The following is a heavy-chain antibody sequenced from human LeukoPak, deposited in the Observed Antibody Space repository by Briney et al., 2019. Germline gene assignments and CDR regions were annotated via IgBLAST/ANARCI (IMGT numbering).Heavy chain of an antibody. J-gene: IGHJ4*02. CDR1: GFIFSAYS. CDR3: ARQGPTGDFDN. CDR2: ISSTARNI. D-gene: IGHD3-10*01. V-gene: IGHV3-21*04. Sequence: GGSLRLSRAASGFIFSAYSMDWVRQAPGEGLEWVSFISSTARNIHYADSVKGRFTISRDNAENSLYLQLNSLRAEDTGIYYCARQGPTGDFDNWGQGTLVTVSS.